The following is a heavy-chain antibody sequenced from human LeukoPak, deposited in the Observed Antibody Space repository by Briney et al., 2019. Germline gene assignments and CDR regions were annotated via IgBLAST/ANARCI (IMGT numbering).Heavy chain of an antibody. CDR2: IYYSGST. V-gene: IGHV4-39*01. CDR1: GGSISSSSYY. CDR3: ARLIVLRGSGSYYFLKEPGEGWFDP. Sequence: PSETLSLTCTVSGGSISSSSYYWGWIRQPPGKGLEWIGSIYYSGSTYYNPSLKSRVTISVDTSKNQFSLKLSSVTAADTAVYYCARLIVLRGSGSYYFLKEPGEGWFDPWGQGTLVTVSS. D-gene: IGHD3-10*01. J-gene: IGHJ5*02.